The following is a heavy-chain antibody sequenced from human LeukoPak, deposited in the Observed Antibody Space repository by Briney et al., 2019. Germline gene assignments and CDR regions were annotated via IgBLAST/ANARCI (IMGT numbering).Heavy chain of an antibody. CDR3: ARGDCSSTSCYSDQYYFDY. J-gene: IGHJ4*02. V-gene: IGHV4-59*01. D-gene: IGHD2-2*01. Sequence: SETLSLTCTVSGGSISSYYWSWIRQPPGKGLEWIGYIYYSGSTNYNPSLKSRVTISVDTSKNQFSLKLSSVTAADTAVYYCARGDCSSTSCYSDQYYFDYWGQGTLVTVSS. CDR2: IYYSGST. CDR1: GGSISSYY.